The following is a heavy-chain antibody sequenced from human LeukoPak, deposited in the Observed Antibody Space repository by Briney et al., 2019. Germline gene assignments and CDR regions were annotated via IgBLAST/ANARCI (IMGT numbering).Heavy chain of an antibody. CDR3: ATPWGL. J-gene: IGHJ4*02. Sequence: GGSLRLSCAASAFTFSNFWMHWVRQPPGKGLVWVSRINSDGSSTSYADSVKGRFTISRDNAKNTLYLQMNSLRADDTAVYFCATPWGLWGQGALVTVSS. CDR2: INSDGSST. D-gene: IGHD7-27*01. CDR1: AFTFSNFW. V-gene: IGHV3-74*01.